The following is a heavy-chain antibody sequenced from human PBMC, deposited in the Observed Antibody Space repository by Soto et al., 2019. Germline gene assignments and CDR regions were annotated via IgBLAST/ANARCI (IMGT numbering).Heavy chain of an antibody. CDR1: GYTFTSYG. Sequence: ASVKVSCRASGYTFTSYGISWVRQAPGQGLEWMGWISAYNGNTNYAQKLQGRVTMTTDTSTSTAYMELSSLRSEDTAVYYCASTLATAPTYNWFDPWGQGTLVTVSS. V-gene: IGHV1-18*01. CDR2: ISAYNGNT. CDR3: ASTLATAPTYNWFDP. J-gene: IGHJ5*02. D-gene: IGHD2-21*02.